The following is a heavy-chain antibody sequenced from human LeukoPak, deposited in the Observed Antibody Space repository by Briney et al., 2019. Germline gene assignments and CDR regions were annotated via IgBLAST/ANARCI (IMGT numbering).Heavy chain of an antibody. CDR2: MNPNSGNT. J-gene: IGHJ6*03. V-gene: IGHV1-8*03. CDR1: GYTFTGYY. D-gene: IGHD6-19*01. CDR3: ARGPVAGTADYYYYYYMDV. Sequence: GASVKASCKASGYTFTGYYMHWVRQAPGQGLEWMGWMNPNSGNTGYAQKFQGRVTITRDTSISTAYMELSSLRSEDTAVYYCARGPVAGTADYYYYYYMDVWGKGTTVTVSS.